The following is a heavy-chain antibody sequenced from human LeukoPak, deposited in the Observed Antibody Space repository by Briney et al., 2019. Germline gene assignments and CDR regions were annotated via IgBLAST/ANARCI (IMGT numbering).Heavy chain of an antibody. Sequence: GASVKVSCKASGYTFTGYYMHWVRQAPGQGLEWMGWISPNSGGTNYAQKFQGWVTMTRDTSISTAYMELSRLRSDDTAVYYCARDNRDHDYYDSSGYSCWGQGTLVTVSS. V-gene: IGHV1-2*04. CDR2: ISPNSGGT. J-gene: IGHJ4*02. CDR3: ARDNRDHDYYDSSGYSC. CDR1: GYTFTGYY. D-gene: IGHD3-22*01.